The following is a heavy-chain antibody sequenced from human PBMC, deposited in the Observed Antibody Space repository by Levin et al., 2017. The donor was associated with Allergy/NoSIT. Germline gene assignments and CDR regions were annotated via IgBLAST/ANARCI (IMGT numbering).Heavy chain of an antibody. CDR2: ISSSSSYI. D-gene: IGHD5-12*01. J-gene: IGHJ5*02. Sequence: GGSLRLSCAASGFTFSSYSMNWVRQAPGKGLEWVSSISSSSSYIYYADSVKGRFTISRDNAKNSLYLQMNSLRAEDTAVYYCARDPGSGYDHNWFDPWGQGTLVTVSS. CDR3: ARDPGSGYDHNWFDP. V-gene: IGHV3-21*01. CDR1: GFTFSSYS.